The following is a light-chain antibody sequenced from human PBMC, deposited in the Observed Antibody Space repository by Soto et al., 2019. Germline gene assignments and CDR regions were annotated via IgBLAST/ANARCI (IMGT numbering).Light chain of an antibody. Sequence: DIQMTQSPSSLSASVGDRVTITCRASQGIRNDLGWYQQKPGKAPKRLIYASSSLQSGVSSRFSGSGSGAECTLTISILQHEDVATYYWLQHNSYPRTFGQGTKVEIK. J-gene: IGKJ1*01. CDR3: LQHNSYPRT. CDR1: QGIRND. CDR2: ASS. V-gene: IGKV1-17*01.